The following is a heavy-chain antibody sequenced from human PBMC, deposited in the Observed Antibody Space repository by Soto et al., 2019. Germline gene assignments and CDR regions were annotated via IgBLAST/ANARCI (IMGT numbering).Heavy chain of an antibody. CDR1: GFTFSSYS. V-gene: IGHV3-21*01. D-gene: IGHD3-10*01. J-gene: IGHJ6*02. Sequence: PGGSLRLSCAASGFTFSSYSMNWVRQAPGKGLEWVSSISSSSSYIYYADSVKGRFTISRDNAKNSLYLQMNSLRAEDTAVYYCARDVRLSSFFYYYYGMDVWGQGTTVTVSS. CDR3: ARDVRLSSFFYYYYGMDV. CDR2: ISSSSSYI.